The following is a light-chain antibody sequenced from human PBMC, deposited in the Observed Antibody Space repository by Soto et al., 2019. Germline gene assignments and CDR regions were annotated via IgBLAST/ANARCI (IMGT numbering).Light chain of an antibody. CDR1: QTISSW. J-gene: IGKJ1*01. Sequence: DIQMTQSPSTLSGSVGDRVTITCRASQTISSWLAWYQQTPGKAPKLLIYEASSLQRGVPSRFSGSGSGTDFTLTISSLQPEDFATYYCQHSYITPWKFGQGTKVDIK. CDR2: EAS. V-gene: IGKV1-5*01. CDR3: QHSYITPWK.